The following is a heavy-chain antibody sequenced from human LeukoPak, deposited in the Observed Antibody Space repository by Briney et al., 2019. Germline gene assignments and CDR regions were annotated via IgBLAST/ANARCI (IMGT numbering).Heavy chain of an antibody. J-gene: IGHJ4*02. Sequence: GSLRLSCAASGFTFSSYSMNWIRQPPGKGLEWIGEINHSGSTNYNPSLKSRVTISVDTSKNQFSLKLSSVTAADTAVYYCARGEAIFGVVPADYWGQGTLVTVSS. CDR3: ARGEAIFGVVPADY. CDR1: GFTFSSYS. V-gene: IGHV4-34*01. D-gene: IGHD3-3*01. CDR2: INHSGST.